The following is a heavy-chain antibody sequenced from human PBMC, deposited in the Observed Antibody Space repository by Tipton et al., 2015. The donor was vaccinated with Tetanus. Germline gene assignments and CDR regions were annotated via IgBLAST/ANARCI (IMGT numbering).Heavy chain of an antibody. D-gene: IGHD3-10*01. CDR3: AGYGPGSRRYFNP. J-gene: IGHJ5*02. V-gene: IGHV3-21*04. CDR2: IGSTDYI. Sequence: SLRLSCAASGFTFSSYSMNWVRQAPGKGLEWVSSIGSTDYIYYADSVRGRSTVSRDNAKNSLYLQMNSLRAADTAVYYCAGYGPGSRRYFNPWGQGTLVTVSS. CDR1: GFTFSSYS.